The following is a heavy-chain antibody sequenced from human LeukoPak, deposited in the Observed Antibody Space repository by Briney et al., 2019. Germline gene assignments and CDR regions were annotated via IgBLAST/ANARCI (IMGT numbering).Heavy chain of an antibody. J-gene: IGHJ4*02. CDR3: VRQGPEVVISFIAGGDY. V-gene: IGHV4-38-2*02. CDR1: DYSISSGYC. D-gene: IGHD3-22*01. CDR2: IYHSGRT. Sequence: KPSETLSLTCSVSDYSISSGYCWGWIRQPPGKGLEWIGSIYHSGRTYFSPSLKSRVTISADTSKDQFSLKLTSVTAADTAVYYCVRQGPEVVISFIAGGDYWGQGTLVTVSS.